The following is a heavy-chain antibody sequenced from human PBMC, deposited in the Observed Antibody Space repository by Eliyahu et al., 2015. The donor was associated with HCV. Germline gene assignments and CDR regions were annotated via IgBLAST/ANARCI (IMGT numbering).Heavy chain of an antibody. CDR2: ISSSSSYI. D-gene: IGHD2-2*01. CDR1: GFTFSXYX. CDR3: ARSASKSLYCSSTSCYGRDWFDP. Sequence: EXQLVESGGGLVKPGGSLRLSCAAXGFTFSXYXXNWXRXAPGKGLEWVXSISSSSSYIYYADSXKGRFTISRDNAKNSLYLQMNSLRAEDTAVYYCARSASKSLYCSSTSCYGRDWFDPWGQGTLVTVSS. V-gene: IGHV3-21*01. J-gene: IGHJ5*02.